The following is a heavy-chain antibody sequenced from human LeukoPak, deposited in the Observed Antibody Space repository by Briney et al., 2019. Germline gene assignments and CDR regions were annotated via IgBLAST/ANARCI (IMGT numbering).Heavy chain of an antibody. V-gene: IGHV1-69*13. CDR1: GYTFTSYD. CDR2: IIPIFGTP. D-gene: IGHD6-13*01. J-gene: IGHJ1*01. Sequence: ASVKVSCKASGYTFTSYDISWVRQAPGQGLAWMGGIIPIFGTPNYAQRFQGRVTITADESTGTAYMELSSLRSEDTAVYYCVREEGQQLELAYFQHWGQGTLVTVSS. CDR3: VREEGQQLELAYFQH.